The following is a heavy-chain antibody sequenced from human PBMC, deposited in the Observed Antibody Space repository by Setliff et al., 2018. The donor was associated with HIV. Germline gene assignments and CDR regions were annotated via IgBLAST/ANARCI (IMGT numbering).Heavy chain of an antibody. V-gene: IGHV3-13*01. D-gene: IGHD3-22*01. CDR1: GFTFVNHD. J-gene: IGHJ3*02. CDR3: ARTAYYRDSSGYYSVAFDM. CDR2: IGTAGDT. Sequence: PGGSLRLSCAASGFTFVNHDIEWVRQAPGKGLEWVSHIGTAGDTYYLDSVKGRFTISREDARNSGYLQMNSLRDDDTTVYFCARTAYYRDSSGYYSVAFDMWGPETMVTVSS.